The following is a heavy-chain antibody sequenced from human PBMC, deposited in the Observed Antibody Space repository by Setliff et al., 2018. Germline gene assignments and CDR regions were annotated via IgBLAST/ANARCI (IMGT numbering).Heavy chain of an antibody. J-gene: IGHJ4*02. CDR3: AKFVGYTYGYAY. CDR1: GFTFSDYY. V-gene: IGHV3-11*04. CDR2: ITNSGGTI. Sequence: PGGSLRLSCAASGFTFSDYYMSWIRQAPGKGLEWVSYITNSGGTIYYADSVQGRFTISRDNAKNSLFLQMNSLRAKDTALSSCAKFVGYTYGYAYWGRGPLVTVSS. D-gene: IGHD5-18*01.